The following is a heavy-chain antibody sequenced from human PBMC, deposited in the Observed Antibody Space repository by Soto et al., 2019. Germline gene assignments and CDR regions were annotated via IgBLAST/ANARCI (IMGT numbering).Heavy chain of an antibody. D-gene: IGHD6-19*01. CDR1: GFTFSSYS. J-gene: IGHJ3*02. V-gene: IGHV3-21*01. CDR3: ARDPSGPSGWHDAFDI. CDR2: ISSSRSYI. Sequence: EVQLVESGGGLVKPGGSLRLSCAASGFTFSSYSMNWVRQAPGKGLEWVSSISSSRSYIYYADSVKGRFTISRDNAKNSLYLQMNSLRAEDTAVYYCARDPSGPSGWHDAFDIWGQGTMVTVSS.